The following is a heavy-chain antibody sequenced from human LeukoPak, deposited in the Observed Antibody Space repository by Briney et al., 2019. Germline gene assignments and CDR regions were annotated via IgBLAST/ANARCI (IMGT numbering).Heavy chain of an antibody. CDR1: GGSMNFYY. J-gene: IGHJ6*02. Sequence: SETLSLTCTVSGGSMNFYYWSWIRQPPGKGLEWIGYIYYSGSTNYNPSLKSPVTISVDTSKNQFSLKLSSMTAADTAIYYCARDRFLSGYDTYYYGMDVWGQGTTVTVSS. V-gene: IGHV4-59*01. CDR3: ARDRFLSGYDTYYYGMDV. D-gene: IGHD5-12*01. CDR2: IYYSGST.